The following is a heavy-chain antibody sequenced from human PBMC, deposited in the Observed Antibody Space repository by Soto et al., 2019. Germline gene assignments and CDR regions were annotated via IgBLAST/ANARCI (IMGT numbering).Heavy chain of an antibody. CDR2: ISQSGDKA. Sequence: HPGGSLRLSCEGSGFTFRHYAMTWLRQGPGKGLEWVSTISQSGDKAYYADSVKGRFAISRDNSKNTTYLQMINLRAEDTAVYYCAKDPLGHRVDSCYSYWFDPWGQGTLVTVSS. CDR1: GFTFRHYA. J-gene: IGHJ5*02. V-gene: IGHV3-23*01. CDR3: AKDPLGHRVDSCYSYWFDP. D-gene: IGHD2-15*01.